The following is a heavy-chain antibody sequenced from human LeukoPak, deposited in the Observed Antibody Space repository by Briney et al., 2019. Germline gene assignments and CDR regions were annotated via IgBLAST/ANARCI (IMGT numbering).Heavy chain of an antibody. J-gene: IGHJ4*02. CDR1: GFTFGDYA. V-gene: IGHV3-49*04. D-gene: IGHD2-15*01. Sequence: GGSLRLSCKRSGFTFGDYAMSWVRQAPGKGLEWVGFIRSKAFGATTDYGASVAGRFTVSRDDSKGIAYLQMNSLKTEDTAVYYCTRDCSGSRCYEEMDYWGQGTLVTVSS. CDR3: TRDCSGSRCYEEMDY. CDR2: IRSKAFGATT.